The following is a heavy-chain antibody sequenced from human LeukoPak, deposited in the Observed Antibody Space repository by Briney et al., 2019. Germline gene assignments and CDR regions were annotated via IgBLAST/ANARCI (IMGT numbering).Heavy chain of an antibody. CDR1: GYTLTELS. CDR2: FDPEDGET. J-gene: IGHJ6*03. Sequence: ASVKVSCKVSGYTLTELSMHWVRQAPGKGLEWMGGFDPEDGETIYAQKFQGRVTMTEDTSTDTAYMELSSLRSEDTAVYYCATDRRYSGYLRGHYYYMDVWGKGTTVTASS. V-gene: IGHV1-24*01. CDR3: ATDRRYSGYLRGHYYYMDV. D-gene: IGHD5-12*01.